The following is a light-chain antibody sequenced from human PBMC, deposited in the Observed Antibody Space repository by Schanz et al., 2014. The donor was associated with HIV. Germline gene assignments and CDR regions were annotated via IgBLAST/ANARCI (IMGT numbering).Light chain of an antibody. CDR3: QQYSDWPPST. V-gene: IGKV3-15*01. CDR2: GAF. Sequence: EIVMTQSPATLYVSPGERATLSCRASQSISNNLAWYQHKPGQAPRLLIYGAFTRATGIPVRFSGRGSGTEFTLTISGLQSEDFALYYCQQYSDWPPSTFGQGTKVEIK. J-gene: IGKJ2*01. CDR1: QSISNN.